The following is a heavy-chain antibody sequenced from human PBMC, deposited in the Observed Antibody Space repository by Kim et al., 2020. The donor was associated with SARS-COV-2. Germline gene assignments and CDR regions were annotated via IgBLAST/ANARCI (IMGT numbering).Heavy chain of an antibody. CDR1: GFTFSSYA. Sequence: GGSLRLSCAASGFTFSSYAMSWVRQAPGKGLEWVSAISGSGGSTYYADSGKGRFTISRDNSKNTLYLQMNSLRAEDTAVYYCAKNVQWVGLGDYWGQGTLVTVSS. J-gene: IGHJ4*02. V-gene: IGHV3-23*01. CDR3: AKNVQWVGLGDY. CDR2: ISGSGGST. D-gene: IGHD1-1*01.